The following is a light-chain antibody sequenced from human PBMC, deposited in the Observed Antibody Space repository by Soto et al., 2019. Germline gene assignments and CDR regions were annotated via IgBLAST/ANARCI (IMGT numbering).Light chain of an antibody. V-gene: IGLV1-51*01. CDR2: DNN. Sequence: QSALTQPPSVSAAPGQKVTISCSGSNSNIGNNYVSWYQQFPRTAPKLLIYDNNKRPSGIPDRFSGSKSGTSATLGITGLQTGDEADYYCATWDGSLVLFGGGTKLTVL. J-gene: IGLJ2*01. CDR1: NSNIGNNY. CDR3: ATWDGSLVL.